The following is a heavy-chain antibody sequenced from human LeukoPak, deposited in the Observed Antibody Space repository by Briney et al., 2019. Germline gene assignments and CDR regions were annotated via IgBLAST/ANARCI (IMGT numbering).Heavy chain of an antibody. CDR3: ARETDRRQSDY. CDR2: INPNNGGT. J-gene: IGHJ4*02. V-gene: IGHV1-2*02. CDR1: GYTFTGYY. D-gene: IGHD1-1*01. Sequence: ASVKVSCKTSGYTFTGYYMHWVRQAPGQGLEWMGWINPNNGGTNYAQKFQGRVTMTRDTSISTAYMELSRLRSDDTAVYHCARETDRRQSDYWGQGTLVTVSS.